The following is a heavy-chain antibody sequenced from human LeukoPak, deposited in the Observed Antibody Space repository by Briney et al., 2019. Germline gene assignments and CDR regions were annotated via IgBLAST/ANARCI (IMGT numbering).Heavy chain of an antibody. CDR1: GGSISSYY. Sequence: SETLSLTCTVSGGSISSYYWSWIRQPAGKGLEWIGRIYTSGSTNYNPSLKSRVTMSVDTSRNQFSLKLSSVTAADTAVYYCARESGSYYVLDAFDIWGQGTMVTVSS. CDR2: IYTSGST. CDR3: ARESGSYYVLDAFDI. V-gene: IGHV4-4*07. D-gene: IGHD1-26*01. J-gene: IGHJ3*02.